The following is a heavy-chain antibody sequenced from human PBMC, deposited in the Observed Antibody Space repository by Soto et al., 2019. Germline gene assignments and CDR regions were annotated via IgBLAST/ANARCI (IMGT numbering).Heavy chain of an antibody. V-gene: IGHV4-59*01. CDR2: IYYSGST. Sequence: PSESLSHTCTVSGGSISRYYWIWIRHPPENGPECIEYIYYSGSTNYNPSIQSRVTISVDTSKNQFSLKLSSVTAADTAVYYCARRVKGSGSYYKDYYYYGMDVWGQGTTVTVSS. J-gene: IGHJ6*02. CDR1: GGSISRYY. D-gene: IGHD3-10*01. CDR3: ARRVKGSGSYYKDYYYYGMDV.